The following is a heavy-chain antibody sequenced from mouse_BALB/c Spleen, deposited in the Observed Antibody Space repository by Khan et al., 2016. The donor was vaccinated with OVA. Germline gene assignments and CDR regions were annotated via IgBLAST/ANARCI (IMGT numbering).Heavy chain of an antibody. CDR3: ARGNYYGYYFDY. CDR2: ISYSVVT. CDR1: GYSITSGYA. J-gene: IGHJ2*01. V-gene: IGHV3-2*02. Sequence: EVQLQESGPGLVKPSQSLSLTCTVTGYSITSGYAWNWIRQFPGNKLEWMGYISYSVVTSYPPSLKSRISITRDTSKNQFFLQLNSVTTEDTATYYCARGNYYGYYFDYWGQGTTLTVSS. D-gene: IGHD1-1*01.